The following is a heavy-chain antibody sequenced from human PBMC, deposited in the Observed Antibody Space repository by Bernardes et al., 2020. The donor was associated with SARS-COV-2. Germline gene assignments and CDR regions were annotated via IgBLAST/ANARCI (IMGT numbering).Heavy chain of an antibody. CDR1: GFTFSSYE. CDR2: ISSSGSTI. D-gene: IGHD6-6*01. CDR3: AREWARPFDY. Sequence: GGSLRLSCAASGFTFSSYEMNWVRQAPGKGLEWVSYISSSGSTIYYADSVKGRFTISRDNAKNSLYLQMNSLRAEDTAVYYCAREWARPFDYWGQGTLVTVSS. J-gene: IGHJ4*02. V-gene: IGHV3-48*03.